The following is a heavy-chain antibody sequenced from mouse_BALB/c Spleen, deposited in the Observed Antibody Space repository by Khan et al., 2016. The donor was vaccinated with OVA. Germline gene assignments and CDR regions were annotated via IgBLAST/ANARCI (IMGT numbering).Heavy chain of an antibody. Sequence: VQLQESGAELAKPGASVKMSCKASGYTFTTYWMHWVKQRPGQGLEWIGYINPTSGYTDYNEKFKDRATLSADKSSSTASRQLSSLTSEESAVYSCTRDRFDSWGPGTTLTVSS. CDR3: TRDRFDS. CDR2: INPTSGYT. J-gene: IGHJ2*01. CDR1: GYTFTTYW. V-gene: IGHV1-7*01.